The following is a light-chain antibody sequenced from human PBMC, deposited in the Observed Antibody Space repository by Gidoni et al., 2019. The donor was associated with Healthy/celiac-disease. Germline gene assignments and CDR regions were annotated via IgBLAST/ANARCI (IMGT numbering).Light chain of an antibody. V-gene: IGKV1-33*01. CDR3: QQYDNLPIT. CDR2: DAS. J-gene: IGKJ5*01. Sequence: DIQMTQSPSSLSASVGDRVTITCQASQDISNYLNWYQQKPCKAPKLLIYDASNLETGVPSRFSGSGSGTDFTFTISSLQAEDIATYYCQQYDNLPITFGQXTRLEIK. CDR1: QDISNY.